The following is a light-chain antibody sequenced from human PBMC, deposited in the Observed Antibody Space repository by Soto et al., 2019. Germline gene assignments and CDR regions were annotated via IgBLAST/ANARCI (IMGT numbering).Light chain of an antibody. CDR2: DAS. J-gene: IGKJ2*01. V-gene: IGKV3-11*01. Sequence: EIVLTQSPATLSLSPGERATLSCRASQSVGRYLAWYQQKPGQAPRLLIYDASNRATGIPARFSSSGSGTDFTLTISSLEPEDFAVYYCQQRSNWPPYTFGQGTQLEIK. CDR3: QQRSNWPPYT. CDR1: QSVGRY.